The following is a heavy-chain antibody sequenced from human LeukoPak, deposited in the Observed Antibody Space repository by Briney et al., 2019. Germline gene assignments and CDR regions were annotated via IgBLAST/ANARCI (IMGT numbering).Heavy chain of an antibody. V-gene: IGHV3-7*01. CDR3: DRGGPTSEP. CDR1: GFTFSVSG. J-gene: IGHJ5*02. Sequence: QSGGSLRLSCAASGFTFSVSGMSWVRQAPGKELEWVSNIKCDGVEKYYVDSEKGRFSISRDNAMNSLYLQINSLTAEDTAVYYCDRGGPTSEPWGQGTLVTVSS. D-gene: IGHD3-10*01. CDR2: IKCDGVEK.